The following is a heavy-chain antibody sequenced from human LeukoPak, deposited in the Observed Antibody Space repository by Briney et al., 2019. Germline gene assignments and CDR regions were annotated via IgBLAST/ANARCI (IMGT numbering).Heavy chain of an antibody. V-gene: IGHV1-69*05. CDR1: GGTFSSYA. J-gene: IGHJ6*02. CDR3: AKDLGYCSSTSCYVDYYYGMDV. D-gene: IGHD2-2*01. CDR2: IIPIFGTA. Sequence: ASVKASCKASGGTFSSYAISWVRQAPGQGLEWMGGIIPIFGTANYAQKFQGRVTITTDESTSTAYMELSSLRAEDTAVYYCAKDLGYCSSTSCYVDYYYGMDVWGQGTTVTVSS.